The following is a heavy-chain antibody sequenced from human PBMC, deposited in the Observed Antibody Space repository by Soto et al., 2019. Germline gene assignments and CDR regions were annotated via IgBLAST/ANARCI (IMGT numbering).Heavy chain of an antibody. CDR1: GFTFSSYG. CDR3: AKDRGGTTRYYYYGMDV. CDR2: ISYDGSNK. Sequence: PGGSLRLSCAASGFTFSSYGMHWVRQAPGKGLEWVAVISYDGSNKYYADSVKGRFTISRDNSKNTLYLQMNSLRAEDTAVYYCAKDRGGTTRYYYYGMDVWGQGTTVTVSS. D-gene: IGHD1-7*01. V-gene: IGHV3-30*18. J-gene: IGHJ6*02.